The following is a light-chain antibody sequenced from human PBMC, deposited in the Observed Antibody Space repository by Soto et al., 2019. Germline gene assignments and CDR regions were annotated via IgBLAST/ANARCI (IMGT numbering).Light chain of an antibody. Sequence: VLTQTPATLSLSPGERATLSCRASQTVSRYVAWYQQKPGQAPRLLLYDASNSATGIPARFSGSGSGTYYTLTISSLEPEDFAVYYCQQRSTWPFLTFGGGTTVEI. CDR3: QQRSTWPFLT. CDR1: QTVSRY. CDR2: DAS. J-gene: IGKJ4*01. V-gene: IGKV3-11*01.